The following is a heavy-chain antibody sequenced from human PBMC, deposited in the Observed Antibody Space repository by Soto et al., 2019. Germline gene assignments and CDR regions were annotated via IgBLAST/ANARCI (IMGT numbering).Heavy chain of an antibody. V-gene: IGHV3-9*01. J-gene: IGHJ4*02. CDR1: GFTFDDYA. CDR2: ISWNSGSI. CDR3: ATHGYSSSWETYDY. Sequence: EVQLVESGGGLVQPGRSLRLSCAASGFTFDDYAMHWVRQAPGKGLEWVSGISWNSGSIGYADSVKGRFTISRDNAKNSLYLQMNSLRAEDTALYYCATHGYSSSWETYDYWGQGTLVTVSS. D-gene: IGHD6-13*01.